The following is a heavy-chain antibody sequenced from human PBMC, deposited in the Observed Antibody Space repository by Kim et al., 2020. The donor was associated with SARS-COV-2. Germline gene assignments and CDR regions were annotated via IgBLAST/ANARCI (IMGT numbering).Heavy chain of an antibody. CDR3: ARGGTPI. J-gene: IGHJ3*02. CDR1: GFTFSRSW. CDR2: INEDGSKT. V-gene: IGHV3-74*01. Sequence: GGYLRLSCAGSGFTFSRSWMHWVRQVPGKGPVWVSSINEDGSKTSYADSVRGRLTTSRDNAKNTLFLQMNSLRVEDTAVYYCARGGTPIWGQGTMVTVSS.